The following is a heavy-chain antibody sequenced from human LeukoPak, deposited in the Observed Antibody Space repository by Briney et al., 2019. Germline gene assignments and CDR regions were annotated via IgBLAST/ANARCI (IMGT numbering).Heavy chain of an antibody. V-gene: IGHV4-59*08. Sequence: SETLSLTCTVSGASVSEFYWSWIRQPPGKGLECIGNIFYSGNTNYNPSFKSRVTISVDTSKNQFSLKLISVTAADTALYFCARLGTSMAKPHFDYWGQGTLVTVSS. D-gene: IGHD5-18*01. CDR1: GASVSEFY. CDR2: IFYSGNT. CDR3: ARLGTSMAKPHFDY. J-gene: IGHJ4*02.